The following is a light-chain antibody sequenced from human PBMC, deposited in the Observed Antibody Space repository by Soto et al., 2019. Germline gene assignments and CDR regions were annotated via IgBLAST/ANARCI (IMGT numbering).Light chain of an antibody. J-gene: IGLJ1*01. V-gene: IGLV2-14*03. CDR1: SSDVGGYDF. CDR2: DVS. CDR3: ASYTSRSTLV. Sequence: QSALTQPASVSGSPGQSITISCTGSSSDVGGYDFVSWYQHHPGKAPRLMIFDVSNRPSAVSNRFSGSKSGNTASLTISGLQAEHEGDYYCASYTSRSTLVFGTGTKLTVL.